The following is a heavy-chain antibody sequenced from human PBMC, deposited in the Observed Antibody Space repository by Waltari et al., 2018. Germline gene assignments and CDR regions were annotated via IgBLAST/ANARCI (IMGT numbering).Heavy chain of an antibody. CDR3: ARVGGGYTYDFDY. CDR2: INPNSGGT. CDR1: GYTFTDYY. V-gene: IGHV1-2*02. D-gene: IGHD5-18*01. Sequence: QVQLVESGGGVVQPGASVKVSCRASGYTFTDYYTHWVRQAPGQGLEWMGWINPNSGGTNYAQKFQSRVTMTTDTSISTAYMEQRRLRSDDTAVYYCARVGGGYTYDFDYWGQGTLVTVS. J-gene: IGHJ4*02.